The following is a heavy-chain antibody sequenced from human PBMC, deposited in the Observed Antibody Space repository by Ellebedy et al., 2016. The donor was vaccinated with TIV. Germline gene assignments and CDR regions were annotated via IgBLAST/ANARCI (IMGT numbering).Heavy chain of an antibody. J-gene: IGHJ3*02. V-gene: IGHV3-7*03. Sequence: PGGSLRLCCAGSGFTFSSYWMSWVRQAPGKGLEWVANINKDGSEKYYVDSVKGRFTISRDNAKKSLYLQMNSLRAEDTAVYYCVRYVAAFDIWGQGTMVTVSS. CDR1: GFTFSSYW. CDR2: INKDGSEK. CDR3: VRYVAAFDI. D-gene: IGHD3-16*01.